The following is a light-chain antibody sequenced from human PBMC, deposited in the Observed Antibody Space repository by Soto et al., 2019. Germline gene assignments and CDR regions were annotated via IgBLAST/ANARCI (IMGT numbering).Light chain of an antibody. V-gene: IGLV2-8*01. Sequence: QSALTQPPSASGSPVQSVTISCTGTSRDLGDYDYVSWYQQHPGKAPKLMIYEVNKRPSGVPDRFPGSKSSNTASLTVTGLQAEDEADYYCSSYAGSNNLIFGGGTKLTVL. J-gene: IGLJ2*01. CDR2: EVN. CDR1: SRDLGDYDY. CDR3: SSYAGSNNLI.